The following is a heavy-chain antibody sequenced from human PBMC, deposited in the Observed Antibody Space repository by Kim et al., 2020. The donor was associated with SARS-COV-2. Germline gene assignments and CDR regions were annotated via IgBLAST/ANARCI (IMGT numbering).Heavy chain of an antibody. J-gene: IGHJ4*02. D-gene: IGHD6-25*01. CDR3: ARYGYIQYYFDY. V-gene: IGHV4-31*03. CDR2: IYYSGST. Sequence: SETLSLTCTVSGGSISSGGYYWSWIRQHPGKGLEWIGYIYYSGSTYYNPSLKSRVTISVDTSKNQFSLKLSSVTAADTAVYYCARYGYIQYYFDYWGQGTLVTVSS. CDR1: GGSISSGGYY.